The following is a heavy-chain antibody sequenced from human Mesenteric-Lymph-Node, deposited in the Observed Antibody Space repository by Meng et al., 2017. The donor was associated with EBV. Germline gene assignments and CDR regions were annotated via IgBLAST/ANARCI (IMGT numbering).Heavy chain of an antibody. Sequence: QLQLPQSAPGLVKPSVTLALTCAAYGAAFSGHYGGWMRQPPGKGLEWIGEIDPTGNTKYIPSLKSRVTISLDTSRNQLSLKLTSVTAADTAVYYCSIWDTGALQNYWGPGTLVTVSS. V-gene: IGHV4-34*01. CDR2: IDPTGNT. CDR3: SIWDTGALQNY. J-gene: IGHJ4*02. CDR1: GAAFSGHY. D-gene: IGHD5-18*01.